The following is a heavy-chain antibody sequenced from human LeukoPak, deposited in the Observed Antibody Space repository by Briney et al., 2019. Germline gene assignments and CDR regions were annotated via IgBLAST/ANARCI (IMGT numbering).Heavy chain of an antibody. V-gene: IGHV3-30-3*01. CDR1: GFTFSSYA. CDR3: ARDRLSIAAAGTCVFDI. CDR2: LSFDGSNK. J-gene: IGHJ3*02. Sequence: GGSLRLSCAASGFTFSSYAVHWVRQAPGKGLEWVAVLSFDGSNKYYADSVKGRFTISRDNSKNTLYLQMNNLREEDTAVYYCARDRLSIAAAGTCVFDIWGQGTMVTVSS. D-gene: IGHD6-13*01.